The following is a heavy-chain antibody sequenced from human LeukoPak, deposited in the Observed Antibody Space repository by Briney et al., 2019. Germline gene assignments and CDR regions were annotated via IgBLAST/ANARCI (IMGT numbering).Heavy chain of an antibody. D-gene: IGHD1/OR15-1a*01. CDR3: SRPRGEQWAEYYFDS. CDR2: ISSDGSHP. J-gene: IGHJ4*02. CDR1: GFTFSSLP. Sequence: GGSLRLSCAASGFTFSSLPMHWVRQAPGKGLEYVAAISSDGSHPYHVSSVKGRFTISRDNSKSTLYLQMGSLRAEDTAIYYCSRPRGEQWAEYYFDSWGQGTLVTVSS. V-gene: IGHV3-64*01.